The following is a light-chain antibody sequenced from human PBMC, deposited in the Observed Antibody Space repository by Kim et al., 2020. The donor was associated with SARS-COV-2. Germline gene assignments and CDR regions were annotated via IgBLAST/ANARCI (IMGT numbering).Light chain of an antibody. CDR1: QTLEHSDGHTY. J-gene: IGKJ1*01. Sequence: PASISCSSSQTLEHSDGHTYLSWLQRRPGQSPRLLIYQISNRFSGVPDRFSGSGAGTDFTLKISRVEAEDVGLYYCMQSTQFPRTFGQETKVDNQT. CDR3: MQSTQFPRT. CDR2: QIS. V-gene: IGKV2-24*01.